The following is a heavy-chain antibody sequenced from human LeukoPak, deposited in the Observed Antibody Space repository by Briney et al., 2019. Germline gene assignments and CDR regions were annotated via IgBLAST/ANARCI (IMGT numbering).Heavy chain of an antibody. Sequence: SETLSLTCAGYGGSFSGYYWSWIRQPPGKGLEWIGEINHSGSTNYNPSLKSRVAISVDTSKNQFSLKLSSVTAADTAVYYCARKCSSTSCYNYWGQGTLVTVSS. CDR2: INHSGST. CDR1: GGSFSGYY. J-gene: IGHJ4*02. V-gene: IGHV4-34*01. CDR3: ARKCSSTSCYNY. D-gene: IGHD2-2*01.